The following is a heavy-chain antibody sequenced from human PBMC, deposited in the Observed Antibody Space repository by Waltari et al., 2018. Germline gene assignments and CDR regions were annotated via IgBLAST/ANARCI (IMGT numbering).Heavy chain of an antibody. Sequence: EVQLVESGGGLVKPGGSLRLSCAASGFTFSSYSMTWVRQAPGKGLEWVSSISSSSSYIYYADSVKGRFTISRDNAKNSLYLQMNSLRAEDTAVYYCAREIVRSFDYWGQGTLVTVSS. V-gene: IGHV3-21*01. CDR1: GFTFSSYS. CDR2: ISSSSSYI. D-gene: IGHD3-10*01. J-gene: IGHJ4*02. CDR3: AREIVRSFDY.